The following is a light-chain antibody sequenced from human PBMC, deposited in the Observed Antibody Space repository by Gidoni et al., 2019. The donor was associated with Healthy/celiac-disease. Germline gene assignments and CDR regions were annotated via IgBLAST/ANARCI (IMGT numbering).Light chain of an antibody. CDR1: SSNIGNNY. CDR3: GTWDSSLSAVV. CDR2: DNN. Sequence: QSVLTQPPSVSAAAGQKGTIACSGSSSNIGNNYLSGYQQLPGTAPKLLIYDNNKRPSGIPDRFSGSKSGTSATLGITGLQTGDEADYYCGTWDSSLSAVVFGGGTKLTVL. V-gene: IGLV1-51*01. J-gene: IGLJ2*01.